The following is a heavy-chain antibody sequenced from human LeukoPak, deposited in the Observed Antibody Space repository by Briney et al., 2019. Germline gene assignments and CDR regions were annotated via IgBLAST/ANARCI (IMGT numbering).Heavy chain of an antibody. J-gene: IGHJ4*02. Sequence: GGSLRLSCAASGFTFSSYAMHWVRQAPGKGLEYVSAISSNGGSTYYANSVKGRFTISRDNSKNTLYLQMGSLRAEGMAVYYCARRAPSHDFDDWGQGTLVTVSS. CDR3: ARRAPSHDFDD. V-gene: IGHV3-64*01. CDR2: ISSNGGST. CDR1: GFTFSSYA.